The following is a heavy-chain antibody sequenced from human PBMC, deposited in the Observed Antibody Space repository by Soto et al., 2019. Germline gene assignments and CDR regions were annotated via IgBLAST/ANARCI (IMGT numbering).Heavy chain of an antibody. CDR3: AKELGYCSSTSCYRKSRADPDWFDT. Sequence: PGGSLRLSCAASGFTFSSYAMSWVRQAPGKGLEWVSAISGSGGSTYYADSVKGRFTISRDNSKNTLYLQMNSLRAEDTAVYYCAKELGYCSSTSCYRKSRADPDWFDTWGQGTLVTVSS. V-gene: IGHV3-23*01. D-gene: IGHD2-2*01. CDR1: GFTFSSYA. CDR2: ISGSGGST. J-gene: IGHJ5*02.